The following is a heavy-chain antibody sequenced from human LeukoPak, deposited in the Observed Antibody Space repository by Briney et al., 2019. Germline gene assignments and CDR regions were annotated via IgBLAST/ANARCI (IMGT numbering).Heavy chain of an antibody. J-gene: IGHJ5*02. Sequence: GGSLRLSCAASGFTFSNYEMNWVRQAPGKGLEWVGRIRSKANSYATAYAASVKGRFTISRDDSKNTAYLQMNSLKTEDTAVYYCTRDSSVSPPSRGWFDPWGQGTLVTVSS. V-gene: IGHV3-73*01. D-gene: IGHD3-22*01. CDR2: IRSKANSYAT. CDR3: TRDSSVSPPSRGWFDP. CDR1: GFTFSNYE.